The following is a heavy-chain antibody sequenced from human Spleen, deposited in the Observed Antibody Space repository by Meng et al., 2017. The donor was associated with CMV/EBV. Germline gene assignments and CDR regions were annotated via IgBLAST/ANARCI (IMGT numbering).Heavy chain of an antibody. J-gene: IGHJ6*02. CDR2: ITWNNGDI. Sequence: GGSLRLSCAASGFTFHDYAMHWVRQTPGKGLEWVSDITWNNGDIAYAASVRDRFTISRDNAKKFLYLQMSSLRAEDTALYYCAKGDSSSPLRYYHFGMDVWGQGTTVTVSS. CDR1: GFTFHDYA. CDR3: AKGDSSSPLRYYHFGMDV. V-gene: IGHV3-9*01. D-gene: IGHD6-6*01.